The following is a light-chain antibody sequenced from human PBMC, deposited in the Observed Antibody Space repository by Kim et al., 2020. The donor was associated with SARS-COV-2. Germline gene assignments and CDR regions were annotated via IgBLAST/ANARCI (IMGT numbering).Light chain of an antibody. J-gene: IGLJ2*01. CDR2: DVT. CDR1: SSDVGGHNF. CDR3: SSYTDSRTVI. V-gene: IGLV2-14*03. Sequence: GQPITISCTGTSSDVGGHNFVSWYQQHPGKAPKLMIYDVTDRPSGVSNRFSGSKSGNTASLTISGLQADDEADYYCSSYTDSRTVIFGGGTQLTVL.